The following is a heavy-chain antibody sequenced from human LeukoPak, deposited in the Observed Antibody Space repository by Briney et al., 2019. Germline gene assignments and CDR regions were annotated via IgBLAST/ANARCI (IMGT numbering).Heavy chain of an antibody. CDR1: GFTFSGYA. CDR2: ISSNGGST. Sequence: VGSLTLSCSASGFTFSGYAMHWVRQAPGKGLEYVSAISSNGGSTYYADSVKGRFTISRNNSKNTLYLQMSTLRAEDTAVYYCVKFVPQNYWGQGTLVTVSS. V-gene: IGHV3-64D*09. D-gene: IGHD3-16*02. CDR3: VKFVPQNY. J-gene: IGHJ4*02.